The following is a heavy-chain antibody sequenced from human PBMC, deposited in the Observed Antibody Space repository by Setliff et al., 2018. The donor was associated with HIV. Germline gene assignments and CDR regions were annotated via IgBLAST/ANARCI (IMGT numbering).Heavy chain of an antibody. CDR3: ARDVSWRVRTYIDY. Sequence: PGGSLRLSCAVSGFTFSTYAMSWVRQAPGKGLEWVSTISAGGGSTYYADSVKGRFTISRDNSKNTLYLQMNSLRAEDTAVYYCARDVSWRVRTYIDYWGQGALVTVSS. V-gene: IGHV3-23*01. J-gene: IGHJ4*02. D-gene: IGHD3-3*01. CDR2: ISAGGGST. CDR1: GFTFSTYA.